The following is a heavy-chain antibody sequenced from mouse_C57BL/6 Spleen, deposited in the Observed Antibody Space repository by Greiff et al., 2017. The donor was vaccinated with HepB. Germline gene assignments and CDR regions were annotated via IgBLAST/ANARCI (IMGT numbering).Heavy chain of an antibody. V-gene: IGHV1-82*01. J-gene: IGHJ4*01. CDR1: GYAFSSSW. Sequence: QVQLKESGPELVKPGASVKISCKASGYAFSSSWMNWVKQRPGKGLEWIGRIYPGDGDTNYNGKFKGKATLTADKSSSTAYMQLSSLTSEDSAVYFCARRAAQVLYAMDYWGQGTSVTVSS. CDR2: IYPGDGDT. CDR3: ARRAAQVLYAMDY. D-gene: IGHD3-2*02.